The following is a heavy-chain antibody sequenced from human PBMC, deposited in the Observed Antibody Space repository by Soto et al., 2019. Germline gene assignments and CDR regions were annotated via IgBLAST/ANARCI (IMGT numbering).Heavy chain of an antibody. D-gene: IGHD2-15*01. CDR1: GFTFDDYA. CDR3: AKDSNGGSRYESYYYYYMDV. J-gene: IGHJ6*03. V-gene: IGHV3-9*01. Sequence: GGSLRLSCAASGFTFDDYAMHWVRQAPGKGLEWVSGISWNSGSIGYADSVKGRFTISRDNAKNSLYLQMNSLRAEDTALYYCAKDSNGGSRYESYYYYYMDVWGKGTTVTVSS. CDR2: ISWNSGSI.